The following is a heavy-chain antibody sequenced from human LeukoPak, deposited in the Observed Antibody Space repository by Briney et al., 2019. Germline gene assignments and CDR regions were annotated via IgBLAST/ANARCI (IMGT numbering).Heavy chain of an antibody. CDR1: GYTFTSYG. J-gene: IGHJ4*02. CDR2: ISAYNGQT. Sequence: GASVKVSCKASGYTFTSYGITWVRQVPGQGLEWMGWISAYNGQTNYLQKLQGRVTMTTDTSTSTAYMELRSLGSDDTAIYYCAAGGHYYGSGSPAIDHWGQGTLVTVSS. D-gene: IGHD3-10*01. CDR3: AAGGHYYGSGSPAIDH. V-gene: IGHV1-18*01.